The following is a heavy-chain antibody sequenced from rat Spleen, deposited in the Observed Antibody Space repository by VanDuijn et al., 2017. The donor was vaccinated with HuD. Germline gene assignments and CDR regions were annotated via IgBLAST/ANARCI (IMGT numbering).Heavy chain of an antibody. CDR1: GFTFSNAA. Sequence: VQVVESGGGLVQPKESLKISCAASGFTFSNAAMYWVRQAPGKGLEWVARIRTKPNNYATYYADSVKGRFTISRDDSKSMVYLQMDNLKTEDTAMYYCTTGNWYFDFWGPGTMVTVSS. CDR2: IRTKPNNYAT. J-gene: IGHJ1*01. CDR3: TTGNWYFDF. V-gene: IGHV10-5*01. D-gene: IGHD5-1*01.